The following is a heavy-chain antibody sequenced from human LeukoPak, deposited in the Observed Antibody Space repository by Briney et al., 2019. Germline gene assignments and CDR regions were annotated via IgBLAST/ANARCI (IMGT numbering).Heavy chain of an antibody. Sequence: SVKVSCTASGGTFSSYAISWVRQAPGQGLEWMGGIIPIFGTANYAQKFQGRVTITADESTSTAYMELSSLRSEDTAVYYCARDWIQLWLSRYYYYGMDVWGQGTTVTVSS. D-gene: IGHD5-18*01. J-gene: IGHJ6*02. CDR2: IIPIFGTA. CDR1: GGTFSSYA. V-gene: IGHV1-69*13. CDR3: ARDWIQLWLSRYYYYGMDV.